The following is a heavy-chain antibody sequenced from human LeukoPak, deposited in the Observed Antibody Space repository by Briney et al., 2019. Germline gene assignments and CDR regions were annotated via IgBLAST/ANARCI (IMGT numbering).Heavy chain of an antibody. D-gene: IGHD3-10*01. CDR1: GFNFDEYA. V-gene: IGHV3-9*01. CDR3: AKDIDYGSGTYFKSFDY. J-gene: IGHJ4*02. Sequence: GRSLRLSCTASGFNFDEYAMYWVRQARGKGLEWVSGISWTGDRTTYADSVKGRFTISRDNAKKSLYLQMNSLRADDTALYYCAKDIDYGSGTYFKSFDYWGQGTRVAVSS. CDR2: ISWTGDRT.